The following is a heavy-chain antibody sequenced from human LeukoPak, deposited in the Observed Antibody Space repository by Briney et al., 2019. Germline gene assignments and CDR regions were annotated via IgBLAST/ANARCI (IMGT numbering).Heavy chain of an antibody. V-gene: IGHV1-2*02. Sequence: ASVKVSRKASGYTFTGYYMHWVRQAPGQGLEWMGWINPNSGGTNYAQKFQGRVTMTRDTSISTAYMELSRLRSDDTAVYYCARVRGVIIAHFDYWGQGTLVTVSS. D-gene: IGHD3-10*01. CDR1: GYTFTGYY. J-gene: IGHJ4*02. CDR3: ARVRGVIIAHFDY. CDR2: INPNSGGT.